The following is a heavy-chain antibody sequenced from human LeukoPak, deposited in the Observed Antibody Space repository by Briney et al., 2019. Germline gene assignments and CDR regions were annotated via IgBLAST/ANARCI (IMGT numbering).Heavy chain of an antibody. CDR3: ARTTYPLGVAGPTDY. CDR2: IYYSGST. D-gene: IGHD6-19*01. CDR1: GGSISSSSYY. V-gene: IGHV4-39*07. Sequence: SETLSLTCTVSGGSISSSSYYWGWIRQPPGKGLEWIGSIYYSGSTYYNPSLKSRVTISVDTSKNQFSLKLSSVTAADTAVYYCARTTYPLGVAGPTDYWGQGTLVTVSS. J-gene: IGHJ4*02.